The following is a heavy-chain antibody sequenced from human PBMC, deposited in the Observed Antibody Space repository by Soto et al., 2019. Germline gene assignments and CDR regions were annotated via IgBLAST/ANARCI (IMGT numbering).Heavy chain of an antibody. CDR3: AHTSSGNYYWFDS. CDR2: IWWDDNK. Sequence: QITLKESGPTLVKPTQTLTLTCTFSGFSLSTSGVGVGWIRQPPGKALEWLTLIWWDDNKRYNPSLNSRPTITKTTSKYQVVLTTTNMAPVDTGTFYCAHTSSGNYYWFDSWGQGTLVTVSS. D-gene: IGHD3-22*01. J-gene: IGHJ5*01. CDR1: GFSLSTSGVG. V-gene: IGHV2-5*02.